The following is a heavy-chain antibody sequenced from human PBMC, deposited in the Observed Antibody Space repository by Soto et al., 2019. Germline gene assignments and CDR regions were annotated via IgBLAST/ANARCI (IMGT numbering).Heavy chain of an antibody. V-gene: IGHV5-10-1*01. CDR3: ATLLDCSSTSCYAFDI. CDR1: GYSFTSYW. CDR2: IDPSDSYT. J-gene: IGHJ3*02. D-gene: IGHD2-2*01. Sequence: GESLKISCKGSGYSFTSYWISWVRQMPGKGLEWMGRIDPSDSYTNYSPSFQGHVTISADKSISTAYLQWSSLKASDTAMYYCATLLDCSSTSCYAFDIWGQGTMVTVSS.